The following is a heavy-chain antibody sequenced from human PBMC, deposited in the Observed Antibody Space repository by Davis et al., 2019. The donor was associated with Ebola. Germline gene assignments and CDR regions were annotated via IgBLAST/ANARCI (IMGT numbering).Heavy chain of an antibody. CDR1: GGSISSSSYY. CDR2: INHSGST. Sequence: SETLSLTCTVSGGSISSSSYYWGWIRQPPGKGLEWIGEINHSGSTSYNPSLESRVTMSVDTSKNQFSLKLSSVSVADTAVYYCARVPVTNWIRVGFDIWGQGTMVIVSS. D-gene: IGHD3-10*01. J-gene: IGHJ3*02. CDR3: ARVPVTNWIRVGFDI. V-gene: IGHV4-39*07.